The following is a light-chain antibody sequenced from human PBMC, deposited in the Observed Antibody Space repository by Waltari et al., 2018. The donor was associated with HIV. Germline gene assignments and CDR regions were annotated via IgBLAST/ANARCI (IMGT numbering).Light chain of an antibody. CDR2: RSN. CDR1: SSNIGSNY. V-gene: IGLV1-47*01. J-gene: IGLJ2*01. CDR3: AAWDDSLSGHVV. Sequence: QSVLTQPPSASGPPGQRVTIPCSGSSSNIGSNYVYWYQQLPGTAPKPLIYRSNQRPSGVPGRFSGSNSGTSASLAISGLRSEDEADYYCAAWDDSLSGHVVFGGGTKLTVL.